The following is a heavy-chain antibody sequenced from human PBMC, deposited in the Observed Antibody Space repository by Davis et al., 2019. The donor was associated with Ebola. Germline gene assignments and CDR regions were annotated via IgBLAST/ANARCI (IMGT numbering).Heavy chain of an antibody. CDR1: GFRITTYG. D-gene: IGHD3-10*01. CDR3: ARCSSGSYWGGSLVFDY. Sequence: PGGSLRLSCAASGFRITTYGMHWVRQAPGKGLEWVAVIRYDGSNEYYAASVKGRFTISRDNSKNTVFLQMNSLRAEDTAVFYCARCSSGSYWGGSLVFDYWGQGTLVTVSS. J-gene: IGHJ4*02. V-gene: IGHV3-33*01. CDR2: IRYDGSNE.